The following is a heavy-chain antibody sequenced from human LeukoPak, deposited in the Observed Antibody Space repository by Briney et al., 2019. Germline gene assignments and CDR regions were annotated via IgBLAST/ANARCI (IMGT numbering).Heavy chain of an antibody. D-gene: IGHD3-10*01. Sequence: GASVKVSCKASGYPFARYGINWMRQAPGQGLEWMGWISGYNGNTNYEPKLQGRVTMTTDTSTSTAYMELSSLRSEDTAVYYCARDLSPGGSGQPQHYWGQGTLVTVSS. J-gene: IGHJ4*02. CDR1: GYPFARYG. V-gene: IGHV1-18*01. CDR3: ARDLSPGGSGQPQHY. CDR2: ISGYNGNT.